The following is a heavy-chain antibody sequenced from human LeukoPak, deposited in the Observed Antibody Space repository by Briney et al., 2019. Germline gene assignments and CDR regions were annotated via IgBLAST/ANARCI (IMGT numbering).Heavy chain of an antibody. Sequence: SETQSLTCTVSGGSISSSSYYWGWIRQPPGKGLEWSGSIYYSGSTYYNPSLKSRVTISVDTSKNQFSLKLSSVTAADTAVYYCARAEGPKMATIEVWFDPWGQGTLVTVSS. CDR3: ARAEGPKMATIEVWFDP. D-gene: IGHD5-24*01. CDR1: GGSISSSSYY. CDR2: IYYSGST. J-gene: IGHJ5*02. V-gene: IGHV4-39*07.